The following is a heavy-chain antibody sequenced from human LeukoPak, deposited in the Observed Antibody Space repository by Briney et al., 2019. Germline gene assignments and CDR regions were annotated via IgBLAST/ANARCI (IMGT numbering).Heavy chain of an antibody. Sequence: GASVKVSCKASGYTFTGYYMHWVRQAPGQGLEWMGWINPNSGGTNYAQKFQGRVTMTRDTSISTAYMELSRLRSDDTAVYYCARVAVFWSGYMWSYYFDYWGQGTLVTVSS. V-gene: IGHV1-2*02. J-gene: IGHJ4*02. CDR2: INPNSGGT. CDR3: ARVAVFWSGYMWSYYFDY. CDR1: GYTFTGYY. D-gene: IGHD3-3*01.